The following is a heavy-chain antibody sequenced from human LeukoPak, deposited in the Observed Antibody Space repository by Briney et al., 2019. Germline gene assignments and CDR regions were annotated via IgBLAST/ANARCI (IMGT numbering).Heavy chain of an antibody. CDR2: ISGSGGNT. D-gene: IGHD6-13*01. Sequence: GGSLRLSCAASGFTFSTYSMSWVRQAPGKGLEWVSGISGSGGNTYYADSVKGRFTISRDNSKNTLYLQMNSLRAEDTAIFYCAKCPASGGYFDYWGQGTPVTVSS. J-gene: IGHJ4*02. CDR1: GFTFSTYS. V-gene: IGHV3-23*01. CDR3: AKCPASGGYFDY.